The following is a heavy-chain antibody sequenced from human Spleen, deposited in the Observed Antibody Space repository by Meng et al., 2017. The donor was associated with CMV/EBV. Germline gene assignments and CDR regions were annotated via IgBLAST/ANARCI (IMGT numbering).Heavy chain of an antibody. D-gene: IGHD1-26*01. Sequence: GGSLRLSCVVSGFTFRSYAMHWVRQAPGKGLEWVAVISYDGGNKYYGDSVKGRFTISRDNSKNALYLQMNSLRVEDTAMYYCARDGGVGDTTVDSNWFDPWGQGTPVTVSS. V-gene: IGHV3-30-3*01. CDR3: ARDGGVGDTTVDSNWFDP. J-gene: IGHJ5*02. CDR2: ISYDGGNK. CDR1: GFTFRSYA.